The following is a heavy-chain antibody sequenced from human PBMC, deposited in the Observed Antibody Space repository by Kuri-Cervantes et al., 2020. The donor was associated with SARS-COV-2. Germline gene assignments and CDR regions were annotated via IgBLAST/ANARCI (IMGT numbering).Heavy chain of an antibody. V-gene: IGHV2-70*11. Sequence: SGPTLVKPTQTLTLTCTFSGFSLSASGMCVSWIRQPPGKAREWLARIDWVDDKYYSTSLKTRLTIPKDTPKNQVVLTMTNMDPVDTATYYCARNSYYYDSSGYYYFDYWGQGTLVTVSS. CDR1: GFSLSASGMC. CDR3: ARNSYYYDSSGYYYFDY. J-gene: IGHJ4*02. CDR2: IDWVDDK. D-gene: IGHD3-22*01.